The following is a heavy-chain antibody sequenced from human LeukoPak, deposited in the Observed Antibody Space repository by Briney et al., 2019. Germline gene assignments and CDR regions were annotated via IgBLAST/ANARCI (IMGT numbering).Heavy chain of an antibody. CDR3: ARDWGGSGSYD. J-gene: IGHJ4*02. CDR2: ISSSSSYI. CDR1: GFTFSSYS. Sequence: PGGSLRLSCAASGFTFSSYSMNWVRQALGKGLEWVSSISSSSSYIYYADSVKGRFTISRDNAKNSLYLQMNSLRAEDTAVYYCARDWGGSGSYDWGQGTLVTVSS. V-gene: IGHV3-21*01. D-gene: IGHD3-10*01.